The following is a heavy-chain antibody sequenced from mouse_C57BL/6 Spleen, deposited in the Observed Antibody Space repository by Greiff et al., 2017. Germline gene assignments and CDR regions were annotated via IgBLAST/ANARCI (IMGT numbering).Heavy chain of an antibody. CDR1: GYAFSSYW. V-gene: IGHV1-80*01. CDR2: IYPGDGDT. Sequence: VQLQESGAELVKPGASVKISCKASGYAFSSYWMNWVKQRPGKGLEWIGQIYPGDGDTNYNGKFKGKATLTADKSSSTAYMQLSSLTSEDSAVYFCARVLYYGSSYGYFDVWGTGTTVTVSS. J-gene: IGHJ1*03. CDR3: ARVLYYGSSYGYFDV. D-gene: IGHD1-1*01.